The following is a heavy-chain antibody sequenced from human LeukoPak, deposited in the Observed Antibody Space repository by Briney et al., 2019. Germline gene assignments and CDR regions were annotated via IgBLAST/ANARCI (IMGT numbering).Heavy chain of an antibody. D-gene: IGHD6-19*01. Sequence: GASMKVSCKGSGYTFTSYYMHWVRQAPGQGLEWMGIISPSGGSTSYAQKFQGRVTMTRDTSTSTVYMELSSLRSEDTAVYYCARDQGGWYEEGPFDYWGQGTLVTVSS. CDR3: ARDQGGWYEEGPFDY. V-gene: IGHV1-46*01. CDR2: ISPSGGST. J-gene: IGHJ4*02. CDR1: GYTFTSYY.